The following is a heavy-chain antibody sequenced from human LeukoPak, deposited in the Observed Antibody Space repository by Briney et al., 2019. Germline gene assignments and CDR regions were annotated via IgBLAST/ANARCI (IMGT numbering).Heavy chain of an antibody. CDR3: ATRVYSGTERAAFDI. CDR1: GHTLNTYY. V-gene: IGHV1-46*02. Sequence: GASVKVSCKASGHTLNTYYLHWVRQAPGQGLEWMGIINPTAHSTSYAQKFQGRVTLTSDTSTKTVTMELTTLTSDDTAVYYCATRVYSGTERAAFDIWGQGTLVTVSS. D-gene: IGHD4-4*01. CDR2: INPTAHST. J-gene: IGHJ3*02.